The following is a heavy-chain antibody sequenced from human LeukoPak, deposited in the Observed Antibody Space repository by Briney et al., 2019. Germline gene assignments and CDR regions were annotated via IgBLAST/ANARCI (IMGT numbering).Heavy chain of an antibody. D-gene: IGHD4-11*01. Sequence: SETLSLTCTVSGGSISSYYWSWIRQPPGKGLEWIGFIYTSGSTNDNPSLKSRVTMSVDTSTNQFSLKPSSVTAADTAVYYCARLDYSNSYFDYRGQGTLVTVSS. CDR2: IYTSGST. J-gene: IGHJ4*02. V-gene: IGHV4-4*09. CDR1: GGSISSYY. CDR3: ARLDYSNSYFDY.